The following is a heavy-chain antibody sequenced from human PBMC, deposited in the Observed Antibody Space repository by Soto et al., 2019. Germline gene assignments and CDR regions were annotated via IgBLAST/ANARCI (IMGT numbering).Heavy chain of an antibody. V-gene: IGHV4-39*07. D-gene: IGHD1-20*01. J-gene: IGHJ5*02. CDR1: GGSISSSSYY. Sequence: SETLSLTCTVSGGSISSSSYYWGWIRQPPGKGLEWIGEINHSGSTNYNPSLKSRVTISVDTSKNQFSLKLSSVTAADTAVYYCARDRPMYQPITRWFDPWGQGTLVTVSS. CDR2: INHSGST. CDR3: ARDRPMYQPITRWFDP.